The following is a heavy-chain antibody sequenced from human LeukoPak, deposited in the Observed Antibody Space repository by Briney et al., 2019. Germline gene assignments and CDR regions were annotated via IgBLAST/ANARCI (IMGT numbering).Heavy chain of an antibody. CDR2: IYYSGST. CDR3: ARAIAASHLDY. CDR1: GGSISSGDYY. V-gene: IGHV4-30-4*01. J-gene: IGHJ4*02. Sequence: SETLSLTCTVSGGSISSGDYYWSWIRQPPGKGLEWIGYIYYSGSTCYNPSLKSRVTISVDTSKNQFSLKLSSVTAADTAVYYCARAIAASHLDYWGQGTLVTVSS. D-gene: IGHD6-13*01.